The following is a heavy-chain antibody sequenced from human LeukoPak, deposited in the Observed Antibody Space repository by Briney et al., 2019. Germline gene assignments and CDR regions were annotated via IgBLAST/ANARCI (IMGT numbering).Heavy chain of an antibody. Sequence: GASVKVSCKASGYTFTGYYMHWVRQAPGQGLEWMGWINPNSGGTNYAQKFQGRVTTTRDTSISTAYMELSRLRSDDTAVYYCARVPDSSSWYWFDPWGQGTLVTVSS. CDR1: GYTFTGYY. V-gene: IGHV1-2*02. J-gene: IGHJ5*02. CDR3: ARVPDSSSWYWFDP. CDR2: INPNSGGT. D-gene: IGHD6-13*01.